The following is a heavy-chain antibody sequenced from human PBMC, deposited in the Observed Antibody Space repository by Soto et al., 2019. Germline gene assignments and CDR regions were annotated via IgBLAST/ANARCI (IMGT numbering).Heavy chain of an antibody. Sequence: PGGSLRISCAASGFTFRGSAMHWVRQASGKGLEWVGRIRSKANSYATAYAASVKGRFTISRDDSKNTAYLQMNSLKTEDTAVYYCLVVQQLVRFYYYGMDVWCQGATVTVSS. CDR1: GFTFRGSA. CDR2: IRSKANSYAT. CDR3: LVVQQLVRFYYYGMDV. J-gene: IGHJ6*02. D-gene: IGHD6-13*01. V-gene: IGHV3-73*01.